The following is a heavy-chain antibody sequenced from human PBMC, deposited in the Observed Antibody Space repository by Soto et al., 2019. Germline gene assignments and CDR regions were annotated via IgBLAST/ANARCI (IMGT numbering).Heavy chain of an antibody. CDR3: AHRVLRTVFGLVTTTAIYFDF. V-gene: IGHV2-5*02. D-gene: IGHD3-3*01. CDR1: GFSLTTSGVG. CDR2: IYWDDDK. Sequence: QITLNESGPTVVRPTETLTLTCRFSGFSLTTSGVGVGWIRQSPGKAPEWLALIYWDDDKRYSASLKSRLTIIKDTAKNPVVLTVSDLDPTDTATYYCAHRVLRTVFGLVTTTAIYFDFWGQGTPVAVSS. J-gene: IGHJ4*02.